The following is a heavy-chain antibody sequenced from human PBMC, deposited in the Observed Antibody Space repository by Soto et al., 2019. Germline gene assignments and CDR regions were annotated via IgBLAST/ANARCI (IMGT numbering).Heavy chain of an antibody. CDR1: GFPFSFYG. J-gene: IGHJ6*02. V-gene: IGHV3-33*06. CDR2: IVSDGSAI. Sequence: GGSLRLSCAVSGFPFSFYGFHWVRQSPGKGLEWLGVIVSDGSAIYHADSLEGRFFISRDNSKDILYLQMNGLRVEDTAVYYCAKNSGYDPYYYYGMDVWGQGTTVTVSS. CDR3: AKNSGYDPYYYYGMDV. D-gene: IGHD5-12*01.